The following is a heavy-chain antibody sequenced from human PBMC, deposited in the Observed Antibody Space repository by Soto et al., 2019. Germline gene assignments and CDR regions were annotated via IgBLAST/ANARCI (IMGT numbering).Heavy chain of an antibody. Sequence: GGSLRLSCAASGFTFSDYYMSWIRQAPGKGLEWVSYISSSGSTIYYADSVKGRFTISRDNAKNSLYLQMNSLRAEDTAVYYCAKDIIADCSGGSCYGAHYGMDVWGQGTTVTVSS. CDR1: GFTFSDYY. CDR3: AKDIIADCSGGSCYGAHYGMDV. D-gene: IGHD2-15*01. CDR2: ISSSGSTI. V-gene: IGHV3-11*01. J-gene: IGHJ6*02.